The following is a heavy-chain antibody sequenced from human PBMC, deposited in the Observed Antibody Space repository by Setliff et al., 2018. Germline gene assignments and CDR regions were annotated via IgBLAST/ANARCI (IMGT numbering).Heavy chain of an antibody. Sequence: PGGSLRLSCAASGFTFSSFAMSWVRQAPGKGLEWVSGIRAGSDNLAYADSVKGRFTISRDNSKNTLYLQMNSLRAEDTAVYYCAKEFTVVVPAALALDVWGKGTTVTVSS. J-gene: IGHJ6*04. CDR2: IRAGSDNL. CDR1: GFTFSSFA. V-gene: IGHV3-23*01. D-gene: IGHD2-2*01. CDR3: AKEFTVVVPAALALDV.